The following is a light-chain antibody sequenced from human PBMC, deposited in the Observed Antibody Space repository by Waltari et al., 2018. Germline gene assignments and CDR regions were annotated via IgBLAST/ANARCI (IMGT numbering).Light chain of an antibody. CDR1: QSVSRA. V-gene: IGKV3-20*01. CDR2: GVS. Sequence: EVVLTQSPGTLSLSPGERATLSCRASQSVSRALVWYQQKPGQAPRLLIYGVSNRATGIPDRFSSSGSGTDFSLTISRLEPEEIAVYYCQNYVRLPATFGQGTRVEIK. J-gene: IGKJ1*01. CDR3: QNYVRLPAT.